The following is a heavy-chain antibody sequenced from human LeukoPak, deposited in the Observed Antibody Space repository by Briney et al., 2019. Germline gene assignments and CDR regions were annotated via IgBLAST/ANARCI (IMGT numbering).Heavy chain of an antibody. CDR1: GDSISSSSFY. CDR2: IYYSATT. CDR3: ARRYYYDSSGYYYHFDY. D-gene: IGHD3-22*01. J-gene: IGHJ4*02. Sequence: PSETLSLTCIVSGDSISSSSFYWGWIRQPPGKELEWIGNIYYSATTHYNPSLKSRVTMSIGRTKNQFSLKLSSVTAADTAVYYCARRYYYDSSGYYYHFDYWGQGTLVTVSS. V-gene: IGHV4-39*01.